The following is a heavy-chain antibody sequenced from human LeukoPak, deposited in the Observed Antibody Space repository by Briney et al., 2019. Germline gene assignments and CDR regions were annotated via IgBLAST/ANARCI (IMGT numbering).Heavy chain of an antibody. CDR1: GGSISTIT. CDR2: ISGSGGST. J-gene: IGHJ3*02. V-gene: IGHV3-23*01. D-gene: IGHD3-22*01. CDR3: AKDSGDIWYYDGDAFDI. Sequence: ETLSLTCTVSGGSISTITYYWGWVRQAPGKGLEWVSAISGSGGSTYYADSVKGRFTISRDNSKNTLYLQMNSLRAEDTAVYYCAKDSGDIWYYDGDAFDIWGQGTMVTVSS.